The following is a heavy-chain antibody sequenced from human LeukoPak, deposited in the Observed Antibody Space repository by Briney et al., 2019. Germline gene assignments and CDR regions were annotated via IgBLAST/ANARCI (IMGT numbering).Heavy chain of an antibody. V-gene: IGHV3-21*01. J-gene: IGHJ4*02. CDR3: ASGGGSVAAWR. D-gene: IGHD2-15*01. CDR2: ISSSSSYI. Sequence: GGSLRLSCAASGFTFSSYSMNWVRQAPGKGLEWVSSISSSSSYIYYADSVKGRFTIYRDNAKNSLYLKMNSLRAEDTAVYYCASGGGSVAAWRWGQGTLVTVSS. CDR1: GFTFSSYS.